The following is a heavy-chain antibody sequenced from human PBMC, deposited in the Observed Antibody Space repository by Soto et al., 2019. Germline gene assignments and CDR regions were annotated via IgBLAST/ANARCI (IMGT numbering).Heavy chain of an antibody. J-gene: IGHJ4*02. CDR1: GFTFDDYA. CDR2: ISGSGGST. Sequence: PGGSLRLSCAASGFTFDDYAMHWVRQAPGKGLEWVSAISGSGGSTYYADSVKGRFTISRDNSKNTLYLQMNSLRAEDTAVYYCAKEADIVVVVAANIDYWGQGTLVTVSS. D-gene: IGHD2-15*01. V-gene: IGHV3-23*01. CDR3: AKEADIVVVVAANIDY.